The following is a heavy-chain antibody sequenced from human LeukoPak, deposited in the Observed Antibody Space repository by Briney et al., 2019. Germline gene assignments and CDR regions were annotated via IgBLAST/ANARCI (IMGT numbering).Heavy chain of an antibody. CDR3: ARGYYQESVDY. J-gene: IGHJ4*02. CDR2: IYTSGST. CDR1: GGSISSGSYY. Sequence: SQTLSLTCTVSGGSISSGSYYWSWIRQPAGKGLEWIGRIYTSGSTNYNPSLKSRVTISVDTSKNQFSLKLSSVTAADTAVYYCARGYYQESVDYWGQGTLVTVSS. D-gene: IGHD3-10*01. V-gene: IGHV4-61*02.